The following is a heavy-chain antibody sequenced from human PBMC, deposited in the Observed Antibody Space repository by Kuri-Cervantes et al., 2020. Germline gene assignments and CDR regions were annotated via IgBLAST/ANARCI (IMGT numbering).Heavy chain of an antibody. CDR3: ARGESGYFYSTMGGYYYGMDV. Sequence: ASVKVSCKASGYTFTGYYMHWVRQAPGQGLELMGWINPNSGGTNYAQKFQGRFTMTRDTSISTAYMELSRLRSDDTAVYYCARGESGYFYSTMGGYYYGMDVWGQGTTVTVSS. CDR2: INPNSGGT. J-gene: IGHJ6*01. V-gene: IGHV1-2*02. CDR1: GYTFTGYY. D-gene: IGHD2/OR15-2a*01.